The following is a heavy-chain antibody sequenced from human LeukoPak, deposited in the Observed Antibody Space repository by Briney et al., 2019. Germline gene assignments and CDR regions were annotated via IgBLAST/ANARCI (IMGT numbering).Heavy chain of an antibody. CDR1: GFTFSSYG. Sequence: PGGSLRLSCAASGFTFSSYGMSWVRQAPGKGLERVSSISSTGGTTYYADSVKGRFTISRDNSKNTLYLQMNSLRAEDTAIYYCAKNGDRGAYCTGGTCYPYFYYYMDVWGKGTTVTI. D-gene: IGHD2-15*01. CDR3: AKNGDRGAYCTGGTCYPYFYYYMDV. CDR2: ISSTGGTT. V-gene: IGHV3-23*01. J-gene: IGHJ6*03.